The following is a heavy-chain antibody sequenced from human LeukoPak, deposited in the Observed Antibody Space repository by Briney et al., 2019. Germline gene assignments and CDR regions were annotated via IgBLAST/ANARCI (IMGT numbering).Heavy chain of an antibody. CDR3: AGKSTIAAEFDY. CDR1: GGSISSYY. CDR2: IYYSGST. D-gene: IGHD6-13*01. Sequence: PSETLSLTCTVSGGSISSYYWSWIRQPPGKGLEWIGYIYYSGSTNYNPSLKSRVTISVDTSKNQFSLKLSSVTAADTAVYYCAGKSTIAAEFDYWGQGTLVTVSS. V-gene: IGHV4-59*01. J-gene: IGHJ4*02.